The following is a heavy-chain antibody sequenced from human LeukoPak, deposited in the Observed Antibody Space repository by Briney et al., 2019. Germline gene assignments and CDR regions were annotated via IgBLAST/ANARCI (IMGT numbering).Heavy chain of an antibody. D-gene: IGHD6-19*01. CDR1: GGTFSSYA. J-gene: IGHJ3*02. Sequence: GASVKVSCKASGGTFSSYAISWVRQAPGQGLEWMGGIIPIFGTANYAQKFQGRVTITADKSTSTAYMELSSLRSEDTAVYYCASLRRGSGRYRAAFDIWGQGTMVTVSS. V-gene: IGHV1-69*06. CDR3: ASLRRGSGRYRAAFDI. CDR2: IIPIFGTA.